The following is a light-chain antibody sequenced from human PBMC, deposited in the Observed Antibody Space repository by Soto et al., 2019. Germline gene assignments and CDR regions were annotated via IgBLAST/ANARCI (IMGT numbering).Light chain of an antibody. Sequence: EIVLTQSPGSLSLSPGQRATLSCRASQSVDTTFFAWYQKKPGQAPRLLIYGASKRATGIPDRFSGSGSGTDFTLIISRLEPEDFEVYYCQQYISSVTFGQGTKVEIK. CDR2: GAS. V-gene: IGKV3-20*01. J-gene: IGKJ1*01. CDR1: QSVDTTF. CDR3: QQYISSVT.